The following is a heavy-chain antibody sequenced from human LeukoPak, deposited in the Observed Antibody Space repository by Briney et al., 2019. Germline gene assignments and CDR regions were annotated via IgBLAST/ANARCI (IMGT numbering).Heavy chain of an antibody. CDR3: ARVYYYYYMDV. V-gene: IGHV3-74*01. J-gene: IGHJ6*03. CDR1: GFTFSSSW. Sequence: GGSLRLSCAASGFTFSSSWMPWVRQVPGTGPVWVSRISSDGTNTYYADSVKGRFSISRDNAKNTLYLQMNSLRAEDTAIYYCARVYYYYYMDVWDKGTTVTVSS. CDR2: ISSDGTNT.